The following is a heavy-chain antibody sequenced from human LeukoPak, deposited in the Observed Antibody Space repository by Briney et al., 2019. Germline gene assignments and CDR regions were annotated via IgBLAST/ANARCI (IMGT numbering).Heavy chain of an antibody. CDR1: GFTFSSYS. CDR3: AKNVHYYGSGNYYRTEDYFDY. CDR2: ISSSSSYI. V-gene: IGHV3-21*04. D-gene: IGHD3-10*01. J-gene: IGHJ4*02. Sequence: PGGSLRLSCAASGFTFSSYSMNWVRQAPGKGLEWVSSISSSSSYIYYADSVKGRFTISRDNAKNTLYLQMNSLRAEDTAVYYCAKNVHYYGSGNYYRTEDYFDYWGQGTLVTVSS.